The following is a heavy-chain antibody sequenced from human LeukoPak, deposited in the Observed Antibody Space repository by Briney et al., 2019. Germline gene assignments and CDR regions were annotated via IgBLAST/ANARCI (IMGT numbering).Heavy chain of an antibody. V-gene: IGHV4-59*01. D-gene: IGHD3-10*01. Sequence: SETLSLTCTVSGASISDYYWNWVRQSPGKGLEWIGYIYYTGSTKYNPSLKSRVTISVDTSKNQFSLKLTSMTAADTAVYYCATTLYGSGSYYAIFWGQGILVTVCS. CDR1: GASISDYY. CDR2: IYYTGST. J-gene: IGHJ4*02. CDR3: ATTLYGSGSYYAIF.